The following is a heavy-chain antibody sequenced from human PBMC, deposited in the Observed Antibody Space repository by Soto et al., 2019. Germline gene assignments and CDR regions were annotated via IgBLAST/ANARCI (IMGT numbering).Heavy chain of an antibody. J-gene: IGHJ6*02. D-gene: IGHD2-2*01. V-gene: IGHV1-46*01. CDR3: ARDDIVVVPAAARDHYYYYGMDV. CDR2: INPSGGST. Sequence: AASVKGSCKASGYSFTSYYMHWVRQAPGQGLEWMGIINPSGGSTSYAQKFQGRVTMTRDTSTSTVYMELSSLRSEDTAVYYCARDDIVVVPAAARDHYYYYGMDVWGQGTTVTVSS. CDR1: GYSFTSYY.